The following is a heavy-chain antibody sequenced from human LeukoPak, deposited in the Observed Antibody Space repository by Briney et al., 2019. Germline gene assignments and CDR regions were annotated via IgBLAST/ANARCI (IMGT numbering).Heavy chain of an antibody. Sequence: PSETLSLICAVYGGSFSGYYWSWIRQPPGKGLEWIGEINHSGSTNYNPSLKSRVTISVDTSKNQISLKLTSVTAADTATYYCARETSLAGFASGLGFNYWGQGILVTVSS. D-gene: IGHD6-19*01. CDR3: ARETSLAGFASGLGFNY. CDR2: INHSGST. CDR1: GGSFSGYY. V-gene: IGHV4-34*01. J-gene: IGHJ4*02.